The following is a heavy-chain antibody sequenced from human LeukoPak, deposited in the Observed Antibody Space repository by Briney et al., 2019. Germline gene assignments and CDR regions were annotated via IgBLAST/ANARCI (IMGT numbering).Heavy chain of an antibody. CDR3: ARFGPRYGMDV. CDR2: IIPILGIA. Sequence: SVKVSCKASGGTFSSYAISWVRQAPGQGLEWMGRIIPILGIANYAQKFQGRVTITADKSTSTAYMELSSLRSEDTAVYYCARFGPRYGMDVWGQRTTVTVSS. V-gene: IGHV1-69*04. D-gene: IGHD3-10*01. J-gene: IGHJ6*02. CDR1: GGTFSSYA.